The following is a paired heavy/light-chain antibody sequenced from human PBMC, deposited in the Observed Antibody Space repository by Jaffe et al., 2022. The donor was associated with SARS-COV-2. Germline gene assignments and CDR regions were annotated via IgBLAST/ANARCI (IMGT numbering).Light chain of an antibody. V-gene: IGLV2-23*01. Sequence: QSALTQPASVSGSPGQSITISCTGTSSDIGGYNVVSWYQQEPGKAPKLMIYEGSKRPSGVSNRFSGSKSGNTASLTISGLQTEDEADYYCCSYAGSPTLGYVFGTGTKVTVL. CDR3: CSYAGSPTLGYV. CDR1: SSDIGGYNV. J-gene: IGLJ1*01. CDR2: EGS.
Heavy chain of an antibody. CDR3: AKDSRYSGYDHIDY. V-gene: IGHV3-23*04. CDR1: GFTFSNYA. Sequence: EVQLAESGGGLVQSGGSLRLSCVASGFTFSNYAMSWVRQAPGKGLEWVLAIGGSGGGTYYADSVKGRFTISRDNSKNTLFLQMNSLRGEDTAVYYCAKDSRYSGYDHIDYWGRGTLVTVSS. CDR2: IGGSGGGT. J-gene: IGHJ4*02. D-gene: IGHD5-12*01.